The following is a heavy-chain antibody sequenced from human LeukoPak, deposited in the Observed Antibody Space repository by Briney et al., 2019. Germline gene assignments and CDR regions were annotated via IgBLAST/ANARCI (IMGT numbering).Heavy chain of an antibody. CDR1: GGSISSYY. CDR2: IYYSGST. Sequence: PSETLSHTCTVSGGSISSYYGSSLRQPPGKGLEGIGYIYYSGSTNYKSSLKSRVTISVDTSKNQFSLKLSSVTAADTAVYYCARTTEGGYSYGYFYYYYMDVWGKGTTVTISS. V-gene: IGHV4-59*01. D-gene: IGHD5-18*01. J-gene: IGHJ6*03. CDR3: ARTTEGGYSYGYFYYYYMDV.